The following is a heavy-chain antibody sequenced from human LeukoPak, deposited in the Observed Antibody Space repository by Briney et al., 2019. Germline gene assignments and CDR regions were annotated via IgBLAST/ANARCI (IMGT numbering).Heavy chain of an antibody. CDR1: GFTFSSYG. Sequence: GRSLRLSCAASGFTFSSYGMHWVRQAPGKGLEWVAVIWYDGSNKYYADSVKGRFSISRDNSKNTLYFQLNGLRAEDTAVYYCARALGLEPRGGWFDRWGQGTLVTVSS. D-gene: IGHD1-14*01. CDR2: IWYDGSNK. J-gene: IGHJ5*02. V-gene: IGHV3-33*01. CDR3: ARALGLEPRGGWFDR.